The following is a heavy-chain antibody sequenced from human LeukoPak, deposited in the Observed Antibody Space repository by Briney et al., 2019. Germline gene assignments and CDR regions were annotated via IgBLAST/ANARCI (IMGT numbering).Heavy chain of an antibody. V-gene: IGHV1-2*02. J-gene: IGHJ5*02. CDR1: GYTFTSYG. CDR2: INPNSGGT. Sequence: GASVKVSCKASGYTFTSYGISWVRQAPGQGLEWMGWINPNSGGTNYAQKFQGRVTMTRDTSISTAYMELSRLRSDDTAVYYCARDSSQQWLVRGWFDPWGQGTLVTVSS. CDR3: ARDSSQQWLVRGWFDP. D-gene: IGHD6-19*01.